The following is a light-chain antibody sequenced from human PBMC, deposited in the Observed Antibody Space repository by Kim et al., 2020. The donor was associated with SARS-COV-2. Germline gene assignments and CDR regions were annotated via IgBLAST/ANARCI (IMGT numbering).Light chain of an antibody. Sequence: GERVIITWSGSSSNVGRNTINWYQQHPGTAPKLLIYSNNQRTSGVPDRFSGSKSGTSASLAISVRQSEDEDDYYCASWDYRLNGPVFGGGTKLTVL. CDR1: SSNVGRNT. CDR3: ASWDYRLNGPV. CDR2: SNN. V-gene: IGLV1-44*01. J-gene: IGLJ3*02.